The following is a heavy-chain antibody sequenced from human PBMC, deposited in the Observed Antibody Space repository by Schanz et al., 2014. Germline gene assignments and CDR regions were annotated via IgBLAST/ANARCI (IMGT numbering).Heavy chain of an antibody. D-gene: IGHD6-19*01. CDR1: GFTFATYA. Sequence: EVQLVESGGGLVKPGGSLRLSCAASGFTFATYAMSWVRQAPGKGLQWVSSLSGDGGTTHYADSGKGRFTISRDNSKNTVYLQMNSLRTDDTAMYYCARDPDTSAWLPYFDSWGQGTLVTVSS. J-gene: IGHJ4*02. CDR2: LSGDGGTT. CDR3: ARDPDTSAWLPYFDS. V-gene: IGHV3-23*04.